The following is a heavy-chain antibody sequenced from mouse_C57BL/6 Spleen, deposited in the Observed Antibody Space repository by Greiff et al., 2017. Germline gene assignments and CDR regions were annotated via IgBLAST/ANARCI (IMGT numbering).Heavy chain of an antibody. CDR2: IDPENGDT. V-gene: IGHV14-4*01. D-gene: IGHD4-1*01. J-gene: IGHJ3*01. CDR1: GFNIKDDY. CDR3: TTGGTIAY. Sequence: EVQVVESGAELVRPGASVKLSCTASGFNIKDDYMHWVKQRPEQGLEWIGWIDPENGDTEYASKFQGKATITADTSSNTAYLQLSSLTSEDTAVYYCTTGGTIAYWGQGTLVTVSA.